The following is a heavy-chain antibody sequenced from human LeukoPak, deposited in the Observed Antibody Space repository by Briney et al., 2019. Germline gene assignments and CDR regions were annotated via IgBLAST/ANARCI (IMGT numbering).Heavy chain of an antibody. D-gene: IGHD3-10*01. J-gene: IGHJ6*02. V-gene: IGHV4-59*01. Sequence: RSSETLSLTCTVSGGSISSYYWSWIRQPPGKGLEWIGYIYYSGSTNYNPSLKSRVTISVDTSKNQFSLKLSSVTAADTAVYYCAREDKRSGNNYYYYGMDVWGQGTTVTVSS. CDR2: IYYSGST. CDR3: AREDKRSGNNYYYYGMDV. CDR1: GGSISSYY.